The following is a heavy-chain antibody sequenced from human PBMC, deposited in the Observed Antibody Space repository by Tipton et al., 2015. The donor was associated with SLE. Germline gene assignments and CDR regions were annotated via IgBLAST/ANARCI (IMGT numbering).Heavy chain of an antibody. CDR2: IFYSGST. V-gene: IGHV4-59*01. CDR1: GGSISSYY. Sequence: TLSLTCTVSGGSISSYYWSWIRQPPGKGLELIGYIFYSGSTNYNPSLKSRVTISVDTSKNQFSLKLGSVTAADTAVYYCARDSYDSSGYYPDAFDIWGHGTVITVSS. D-gene: IGHD3-22*01. J-gene: IGHJ3*02. CDR3: ARDSYDSSGYYPDAFDI.